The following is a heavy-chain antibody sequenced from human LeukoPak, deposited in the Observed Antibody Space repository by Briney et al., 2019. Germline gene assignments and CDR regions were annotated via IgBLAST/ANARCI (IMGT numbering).Heavy chain of an antibody. CDR3: AREGNYDSSGYDY. D-gene: IGHD3-22*01. CDR1: GYTFTGYY. Sequence: ASVNVSCKASGYTFTGYYMHWVRQAPGQGLEWMGWINPNSGGTNYAQKFQGRVTMTRDTSISTAYMELSRLRSDDTAVYYCAREGNYDSSGYDYWGQGTLVTVSS. V-gene: IGHV1-2*02. CDR2: INPNSGGT. J-gene: IGHJ4*02.